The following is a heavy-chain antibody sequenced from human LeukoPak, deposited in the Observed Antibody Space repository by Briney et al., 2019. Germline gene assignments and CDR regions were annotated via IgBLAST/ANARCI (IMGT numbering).Heavy chain of an antibody. CDR2: INPNSGGT. CDR3: ARDEGLSYYDSSGSETDY. CDR1: GYTFTGYY. V-gene: IGHV1-2*02. Sequence: ASVKVSCKASGYTFTGYYMHWVRQAPGQGLEWMGWINPNSGGTNYAQKFQGRVTMTRDTSISTAYMELSRLRSDDTAVYYCARDEGLSYYDSSGSETDYWGQGTLVTVSS. D-gene: IGHD3-22*01. J-gene: IGHJ4*02.